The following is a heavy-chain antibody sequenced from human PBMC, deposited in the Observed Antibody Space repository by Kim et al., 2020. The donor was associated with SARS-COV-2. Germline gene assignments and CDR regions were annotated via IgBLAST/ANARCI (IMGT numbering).Heavy chain of an antibody. CDR2: IIPIFGTA. CDR1: GGTFSSYA. CDR3: ARVITGTDDAFDI. V-gene: IGHV1-69*13. D-gene: IGHD1-20*01. J-gene: IGHJ3*02. Sequence: SVKVSCKASGGTFSSYAISWVRQAPGQGLEWMGGIIPIFGTANYAQKFQGRVTITADESTSTAYMELSSLRSEDTAVYYCARVITGTDDAFDIWGQGTMVTVSS.